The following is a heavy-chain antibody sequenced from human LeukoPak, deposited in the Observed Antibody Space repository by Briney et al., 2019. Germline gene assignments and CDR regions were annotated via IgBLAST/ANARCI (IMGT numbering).Heavy chain of an antibody. CDR1: GFTFSSYE. Sequence: GGSLRLSCAASGFTFSSYEMNWVRQAPGKGLEWVSYISSSGSTIYYADSVKGRFTVSRDNSKNALYLQMNSLRAEDTAVYYCARDRGERKYFDYWGQGTLVIVSS. V-gene: IGHV3-48*03. D-gene: IGHD1-1*01. CDR3: ARDRGERKYFDY. CDR2: ISSSGSTI. J-gene: IGHJ4*02.